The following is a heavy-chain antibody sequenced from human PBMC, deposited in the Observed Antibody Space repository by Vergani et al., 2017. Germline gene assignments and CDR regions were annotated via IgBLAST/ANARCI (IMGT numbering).Heavy chain of an antibody. CDR2: VYYNDEK. V-gene: IGHV2-5*01. J-gene: IGHJ4*02. CDR1: GFSLSASAPG. CDR3: AHIQCHESCQNAELDY. Sequence: QITLKESGPTLVKPTQTLTLTCTFSGFSLSASAPGVAWIRQPPGKALEWLGVVYYNDEKRYTPSLKGRLTITKDTSKSQVVLTMTNMDRVDTATYSCAHIQCHESCQNAELDYWGQGTLVTVSS. D-gene: IGHD2-15*01.